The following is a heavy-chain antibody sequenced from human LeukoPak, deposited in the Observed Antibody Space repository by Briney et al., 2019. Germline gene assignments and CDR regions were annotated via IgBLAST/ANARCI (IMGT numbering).Heavy chain of an antibody. D-gene: IGHD1-1*01. CDR2: IYTGESA. CDR3: VRDSRVDNPGLY. J-gene: IGHJ4*02. V-gene: IGHV3-53*01. CDR1: GFIVSSNY. Sequence: GGSLRLSCAVSGFIVSSNYMSWFRQAPGKGLEWVSVIYTGESASYADSVKGRSSISRDISENTLYLQMDSLRAEDTAVYYCVRDSRVDNPGLYWGQGTLVTVSS.